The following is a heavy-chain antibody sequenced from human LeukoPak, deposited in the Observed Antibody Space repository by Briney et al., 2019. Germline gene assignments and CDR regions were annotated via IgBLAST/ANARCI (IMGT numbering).Heavy chain of an antibody. V-gene: IGHV3-23*01. J-gene: IGHJ4*02. CDR3: AKALSDFDY. D-gene: IGHD6-19*01. Sequence: GGSLRLSCAASGFTFSSHGINWVRQAPGKGLEWVSGISPSGDITYYTDSVQGRFTISRDNSKNMMYVQMNSLRAEDTAVYFCAKALSDFDYWGQGTLVTVSS. CDR1: GFTFSSHG. CDR2: ISPSGDIT.